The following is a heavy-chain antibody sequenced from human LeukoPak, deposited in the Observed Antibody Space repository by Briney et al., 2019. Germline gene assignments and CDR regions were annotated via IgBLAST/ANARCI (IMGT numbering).Heavy chain of an antibody. J-gene: IGHJ4*02. D-gene: IGHD3-3*01. CDR3: ASGTHYDFWSGYFYS. CDR2: IKQDGSEK. V-gene: IGHV3-7*01. Sequence: GGSLRLSCAASGFTFSSYEMNWVRQAPGKGLEWVANIKQDGSEKYYVDSVKGRFTISRDNAKNSLYLQMNSLRAEDTAVYYCASGTHYDFWSGYFYSWGQGTLVTVSS. CDR1: GFTFSSYE.